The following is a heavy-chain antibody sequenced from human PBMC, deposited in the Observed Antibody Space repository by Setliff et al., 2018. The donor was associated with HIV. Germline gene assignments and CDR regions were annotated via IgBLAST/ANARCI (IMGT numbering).Heavy chain of an antibody. CDR2: IYYSGST. Sequence: SETLSLTCTVSGGSISSSSYYWGWIRQPPGKGLEWIGSIYYSGSTYYDPSLKSRVTISVDTSKNQFSLKLSSVTAADTAVYYCARHVDYFDSSGNDASDIWGQGTMVTVSS. V-gene: IGHV4-39*01. J-gene: IGHJ3*02. D-gene: IGHD3-22*01. CDR1: GGSISSSSYY. CDR3: ARHVDYFDSSGNDASDI.